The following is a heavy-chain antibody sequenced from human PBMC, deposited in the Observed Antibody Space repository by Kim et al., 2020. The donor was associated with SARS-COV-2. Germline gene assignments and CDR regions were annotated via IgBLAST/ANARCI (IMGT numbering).Heavy chain of an antibody. V-gene: IGHV3-23*01. CDR3: ANTLDDAGDIFDY. CDR1: GFTFNSYA. CDR2: ISGSGFTT. Sequence: GGSLRLSCAASGFTFNSYAMRWVRQAPGKGLEWVSVISGSGFTTFYADSVKGRFTISRDNSKNTLYLQMNSLRVEDTAIYYCANTLDDAGDIFDYWGQGALVTVSS. D-gene: IGHD4-17*01. J-gene: IGHJ4*02.